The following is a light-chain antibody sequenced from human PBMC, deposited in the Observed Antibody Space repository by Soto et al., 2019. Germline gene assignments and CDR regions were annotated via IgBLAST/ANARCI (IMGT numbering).Light chain of an antibody. CDR1: QSVTSS. Sequence: ESVLTQYPAPLSVSPGERATLSCRASQSVTSSLAWYQQKPGRAPRLLIYGASTRATAIPPRFSGSGSGTEFTLTISSLQSEDFAVYYCQQYSNGPTWTFGHGTKVDIK. CDR2: GAS. V-gene: IGKV3-15*01. CDR3: QQYSNGPTWT. J-gene: IGKJ1*01.